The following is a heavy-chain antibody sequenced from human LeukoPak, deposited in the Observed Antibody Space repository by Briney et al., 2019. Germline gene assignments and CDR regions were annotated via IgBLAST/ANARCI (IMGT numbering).Heavy chain of an antibody. J-gene: IGHJ4*02. V-gene: IGHV3-53*01. D-gene: IGHD6-13*01. CDR2: IYTGGIT. CDR1: GLTVSSNH. CDR3: ARDHAAAGGGLDY. Sequence: GGSLRLSCAASGLTVSSNHMAWVRQAPGKGLEWVSVIYTGGITYYADSVQGRFTISRDNSKNTLYLQMNSLRVEDTALYYCARDHAAAGGGLDYWGQGTQVIVSS.